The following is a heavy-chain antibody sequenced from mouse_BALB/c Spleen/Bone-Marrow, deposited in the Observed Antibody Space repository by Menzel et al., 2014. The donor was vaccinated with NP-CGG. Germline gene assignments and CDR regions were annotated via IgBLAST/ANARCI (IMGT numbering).Heavy chain of an antibody. V-gene: IGHV1S81*02. D-gene: IGHD5-1*01. CDR3: TRLPH. J-gene: IGHJ4*01. Sequence: VQLVESGAELVKPGASVKLSCKASGYTFTSYYMYWVKQRPGQGLEWIGEINPGNGGTNFNEKFKSRATLTVDKSSSTAYMQLSSLTSEDSAVYYCTRLPHWGQGTSVTVSS. CDR2: INPGNGGT. CDR1: GYTFTSYY.